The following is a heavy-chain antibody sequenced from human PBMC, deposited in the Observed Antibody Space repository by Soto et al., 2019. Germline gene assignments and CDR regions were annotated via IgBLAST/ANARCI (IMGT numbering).Heavy chain of an antibody. V-gene: IGHV4-34*01. CDR3: ARGRNYYGSGSYSAGT. J-gene: IGHJ4*02. Sequence: PSETLSLTCAVYGGSFSGYYWSWIRQPPGKGLEWIGEINHSGSTNYNPSLKSRVTISVDTSKNQFSLKLSSVTAADTAVYYCARGRNYYGSGSYSAGTWGQGTLVTVSS. CDR2: INHSGST. D-gene: IGHD3-10*01. CDR1: GGSFSGYY.